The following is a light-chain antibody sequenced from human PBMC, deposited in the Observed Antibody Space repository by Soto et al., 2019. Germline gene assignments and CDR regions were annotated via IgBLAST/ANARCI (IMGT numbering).Light chain of an antibody. CDR1: QGIRND. CDR2: AAS. J-gene: IGKJ1*01. Sequence: AIHMTQSPYSLSASVGDRVTITCRASQGIRNDLGWYQQKPEKAPKLLIYAASSLQSGVPSRFSGSGSGTDFTLTISSLQPEDFATYYCLQDYTYPRTFGQGTKVEIK. V-gene: IGKV1-6*01. CDR3: LQDYTYPRT.